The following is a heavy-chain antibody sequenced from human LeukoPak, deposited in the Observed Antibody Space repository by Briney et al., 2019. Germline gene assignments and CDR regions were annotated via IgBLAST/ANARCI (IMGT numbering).Heavy chain of an antibody. CDR1: GFTFSSYT. CDR2: ISRSSSYI. Sequence: PGGSLRLSCAASGFTFSSYTMNWVRQAPGKGLEWVSSISRSSSYIYYADSMKGRFTISRDNANNSPFLQMNSLRAEDTAVYYCAREGYSYGYASFDYWGQGTLVTVSS. CDR3: AREGYSYGYASFDY. J-gene: IGHJ4*02. D-gene: IGHD5-18*01. V-gene: IGHV3-21*01.